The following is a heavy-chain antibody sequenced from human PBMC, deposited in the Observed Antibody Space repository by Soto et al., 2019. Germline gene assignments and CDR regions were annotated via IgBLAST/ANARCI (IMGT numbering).Heavy chain of an antibody. Sequence: LSLTCTVSGDSISSYYWTWIRQPPGKGLEYIGYIYYSGRTYYNPSLKSRVTISVDTSKNQFSLKLSSVTAADTAVYYCARGHLGITTTGTWYDFDYWGQGTLVTVSS. V-gene: IGHV4-59*01. CDR1: GDSISSYY. J-gene: IGHJ4*02. CDR2: IYYSGRT. D-gene: IGHD2-15*01. CDR3: ARGHLGITTTGTWYDFDY.